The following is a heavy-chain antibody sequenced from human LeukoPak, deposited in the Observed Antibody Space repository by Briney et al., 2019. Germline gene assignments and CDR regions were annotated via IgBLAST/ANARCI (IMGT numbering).Heavy chain of an antibody. J-gene: IGHJ5*02. Sequence: GGSLRLSCAASGFTFSSYGMSWVRQAPGKGLEWVSAISGSGGSTYYADSVKGRFTISRDNSKNTLYLQMNSLRAEDTAVYYCARDRGSYSSSRWFDPWGQGTLVTVSS. CDR1: GFTFSSYG. CDR2: ISGSGGST. D-gene: IGHD6-13*01. V-gene: IGHV3-23*01. CDR3: ARDRGSYSSSRWFDP.